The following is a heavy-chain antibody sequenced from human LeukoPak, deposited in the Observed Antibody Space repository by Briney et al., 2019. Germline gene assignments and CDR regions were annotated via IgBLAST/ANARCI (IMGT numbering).Heavy chain of an antibody. V-gene: IGHV3-33*01. CDR1: GFIFSDYG. CDR2: IWNDGSNT. D-gene: IGHD1-26*01. J-gene: IGHJ3*01. Sequence: GGSLRLSCAASGFIFSDYGMHWVRQAPGKGLEWVAVIWNDGSNTYYGDSVKGLFAISRDNSKNTVYLQMNSLRAEDTAVYYCARDNAGLVKHLDAFDLWGQEIMGSVAS. CDR3: ARDNAGLVKHLDAFDL.